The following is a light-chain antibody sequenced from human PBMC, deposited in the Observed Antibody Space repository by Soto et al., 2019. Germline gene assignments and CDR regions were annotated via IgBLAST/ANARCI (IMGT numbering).Light chain of an antibody. CDR2: DVS. Sequence: QSALTQPXSVSXSPGXSXXISXXGTSSDVGGYNYVSSYQQHPGKAPKLMIYDVSNRPSGVSNRFSGSKSGNTASLTISGLQAEDEADYYCSSYTSSSTLYVFGTGTKLTVL. V-gene: IGLV2-14*01. CDR3: SSYTSSSTLYV. CDR1: SSDVGGYNY. J-gene: IGLJ1*01.